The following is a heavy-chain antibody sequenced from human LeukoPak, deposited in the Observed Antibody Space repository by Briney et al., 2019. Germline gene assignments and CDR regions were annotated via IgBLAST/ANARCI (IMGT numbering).Heavy chain of an antibody. V-gene: IGHV3-43*02. CDR1: GFTFDDYA. J-gene: IGHJ4*02. CDR3: TKDMAGYSGSGTYSGTDY. CDR2: ISGDGDST. Sequence: GGSLRLSCAASGFTFDDYAMHWVRQAPGKGLEWVSLISGDGDSTYYTDSVKGRFTISRDNSKNSLFLQMNGLRPEDTAFYYCTKDMAGYSGSGTYSGTDYWGQGTLVTVSS. D-gene: IGHD3-10*01.